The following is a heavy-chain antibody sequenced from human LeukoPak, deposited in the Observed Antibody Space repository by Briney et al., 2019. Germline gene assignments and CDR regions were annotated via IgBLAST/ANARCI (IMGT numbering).Heavy chain of an antibody. D-gene: IGHD5-18*01. J-gene: IGHJ4*02. CDR2: IYSGGST. CDR1: GFTVSRNY. V-gene: IGHV3-66*01. Sequence: GGSLRLSCAASGFTVSRNYMSWVRQAPGKGLEWVSAIYSGGSTYYADSVKGRFTISRDNSKNTLYLQMNSLRAEDTAVYYCARTIRGYSYGPFDYWGQGTLVTVSS. CDR3: ARTIRGYSYGPFDY.